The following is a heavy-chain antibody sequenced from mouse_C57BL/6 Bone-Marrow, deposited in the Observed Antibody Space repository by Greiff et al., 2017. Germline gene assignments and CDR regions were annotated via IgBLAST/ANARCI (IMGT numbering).Heavy chain of an antibody. CDR1: GYTFTSYG. J-gene: IGHJ4*01. Sequence: VQLQQSGAELARPGASVKLSCKASGYTFTSYGISWVKQRTGQGLEWIGEIYPRSGNTYYNEKFKGKATLTADKPSSTAYMELRSLTSEDSAVYFCASPYGSSHPHWGQGTSVTVSS. CDR2: IYPRSGNT. V-gene: IGHV1-81*01. D-gene: IGHD1-1*01. CDR3: ASPYGSSHPH.